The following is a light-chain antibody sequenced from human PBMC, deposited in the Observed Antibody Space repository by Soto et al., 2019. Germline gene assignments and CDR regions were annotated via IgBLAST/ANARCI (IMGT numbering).Light chain of an antibody. V-gene: IGKV3-20*01. CDR2: YXS. CDR3: QQYATAPRA. J-gene: IGKJ4*02. CDR1: HNIGMNY. Sequence: ENVLTQSPGTLSLSPGESATLSXRASHNIGMNYLAWFQQGPGXAPRLXXAYXSTSATGSPDRLSGSGSATDFTLTISRLEPEDFAVYFCQQYATAPRAFGGGTKVDIK.